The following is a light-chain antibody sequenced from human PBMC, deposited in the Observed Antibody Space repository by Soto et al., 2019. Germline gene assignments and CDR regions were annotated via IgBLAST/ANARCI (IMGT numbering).Light chain of an antibody. CDR1: QGIGSY. V-gene: IGKV1-8*01. CDR3: QQSYSTPLT. Sequence: AIRMTQSPSSLSASTGDRVTITCRASQGIGSYLAWYQQKPGAAPKLLIYAASTLQSGVPSRFSGSGSGTDFTLTISSLQPEDFATYYCQQSYSTPLTFGPGTKVDIK. CDR2: AAS. J-gene: IGKJ3*01.